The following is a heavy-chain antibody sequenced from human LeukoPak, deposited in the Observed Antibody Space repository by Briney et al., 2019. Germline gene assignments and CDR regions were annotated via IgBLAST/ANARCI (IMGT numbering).Heavy chain of an antibody. J-gene: IGHJ6*03. Sequence: PSETLSLTCTVCGGSISSYYWSWIRQPAGKGLEWIGRIYTSGSTNYNPSLKSRVTMSVDTSKNQFSLKLSSVTAADTAVYYCAREKYYDILTGYPGYYYMDVWGKGTTVTVSS. D-gene: IGHD3-9*01. CDR2: IYTSGST. CDR1: GGSISSYY. V-gene: IGHV4-4*07. CDR3: AREKYYDILTGYPGYYYMDV.